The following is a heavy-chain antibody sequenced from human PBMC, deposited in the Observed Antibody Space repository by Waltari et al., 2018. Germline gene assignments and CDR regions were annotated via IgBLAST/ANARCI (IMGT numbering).Heavy chain of an antibody. Sequence: QVQLVQSGAEVKKPGSSVKVSCKASGGTFSSYAISWVRQATGQGLEWMGGISPVFGTANYARKCHGRVTITADESTSTAYMELSSLGSEDTAVYYCARRSGSYSHFDYWGQGTLVTVSS. CDR1: GGTFSSYA. V-gene: IGHV1-69*12. D-gene: IGHD3-10*01. CDR3: ARRSGSYSHFDY. J-gene: IGHJ4*02. CDR2: ISPVFGTA.